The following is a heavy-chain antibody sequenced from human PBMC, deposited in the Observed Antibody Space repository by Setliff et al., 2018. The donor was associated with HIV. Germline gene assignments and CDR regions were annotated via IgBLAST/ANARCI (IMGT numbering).Heavy chain of an antibody. J-gene: IGHJ4*02. CDR2: IRNGNRYST. D-gene: IGHD3-10*01. Sequence: GSLRLSCVASGFHFDDYGMNWVRQAPGKGLEWVGRIRNGNRYSTEYAASVKGRFIISRDDSENSLSLQMNSLKTEDTAVYYCVGGSGTDRYDYWGRGTLVTVSS. V-gene: IGHV3-72*01. CDR3: VGGSGTDRYDY. CDR1: GFHFDDYG.